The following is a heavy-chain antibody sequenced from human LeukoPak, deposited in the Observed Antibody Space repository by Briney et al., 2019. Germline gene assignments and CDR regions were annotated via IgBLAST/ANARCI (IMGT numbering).Heavy chain of an antibody. D-gene: IGHD2-2*01. CDR3: AISSGGLVVPAGGY. CDR2: ISSSSSYI. CDR1: GFTFSSYS. J-gene: IGHJ4*02. Sequence: PGGSLRLSCAASGFTFSSYSMNWVRQAPGKGLEWVSSISSSSSYIYYADSVKGRFTISRDNAKNSLYLQMNSLRAEDTAVYYCAISSGGLVVPAGGYWGQGTLVTVSS. V-gene: IGHV3-21*04.